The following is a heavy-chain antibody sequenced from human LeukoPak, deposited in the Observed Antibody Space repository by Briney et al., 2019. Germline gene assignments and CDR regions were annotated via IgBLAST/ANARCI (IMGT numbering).Heavy chain of an antibody. D-gene: IGHD3-9*01. J-gene: IGHJ5*02. CDR3: ARVRYFDLNWFDP. V-gene: IGHV4-61*08. Sequence: SETLSLTCTVSGDPISSGDYYWSWIRQPPGKGLEWIGYIYYSGSTNYNPSLKSRVTISVDTSKNQFSLKLSSVTAADTAVYYCARVRYFDLNWFDPWGQGTLVTVSS. CDR1: GDPISSGDYY. CDR2: IYYSGST.